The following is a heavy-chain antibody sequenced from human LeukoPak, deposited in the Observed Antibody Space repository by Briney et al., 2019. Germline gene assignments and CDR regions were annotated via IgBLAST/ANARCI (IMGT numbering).Heavy chain of an antibody. CDR3: AREIGLRWHEGAFDI. V-gene: IGHV3-23*01. CDR2: ISSTGGTT. CDR1: GLTFSNYG. D-gene: IGHD4-23*01. J-gene: IGHJ3*02. Sequence: GGSLRLSCVASGLTFSNYGISWVRQAPGKGLEWVSAISSTGGTTYYADSVKGHFTISRDNSKNTVYLQMNSLSAEDTAVYYCAREIGLRWHEGAFDIWGQGTMVTVSS.